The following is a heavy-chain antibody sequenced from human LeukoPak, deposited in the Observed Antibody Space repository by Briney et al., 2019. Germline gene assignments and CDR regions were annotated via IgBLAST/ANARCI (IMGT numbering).Heavy chain of an antibody. V-gene: IGHV4-38-2*02. CDR3: ARPSRGGSGSYYARPFDY. J-gene: IGHJ4*02. Sequence: SETLSLTCTVSGYSISSGYYWGWIRQPPGKGLEWIGEINHSGSTNYNPSLKSRVTISVDTSKNQFSLKLSSVTAADTAVYYCARPSRGGSGSYYARPFDYWGQGTLVTVSS. CDR2: INHSGST. D-gene: IGHD3-10*01. CDR1: GYSISSGYY.